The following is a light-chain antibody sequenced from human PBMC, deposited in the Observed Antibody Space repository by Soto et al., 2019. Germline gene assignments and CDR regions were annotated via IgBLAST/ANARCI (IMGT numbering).Light chain of an antibody. CDR1: QTVRNNY. J-gene: IGKJ4*01. CDR2: DAS. CDR3: QQYNNWPRT. V-gene: IGKV3-20*01. Sequence: EFVLTQSPGTLSLSPGERATLSCRASQTVRNNYLAWYQQKPGQAPRLLIYDASSRATGIPDRFSGGGSGTEFTLTISSLQSEDFAVYYCQQYNNWPRTFGGGTKVDIK.